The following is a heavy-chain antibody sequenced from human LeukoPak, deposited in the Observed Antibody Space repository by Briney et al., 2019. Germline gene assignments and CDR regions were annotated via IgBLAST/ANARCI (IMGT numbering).Heavy chain of an antibody. D-gene: IGHD2-15*01. V-gene: IGHV4-34*01. Sequence: PSETLSLTCAVYGGSFSGYHWGWIRQPPGKGLQWIGEINHSGSTNYNPSLKSRVTISVDTSKNQSSLKLSSVTAADTAVYYCATSGGPINWFDPWGQGTLVTVSS. CDR3: ATSGGPINWFDP. CDR1: GGSFSGYH. J-gene: IGHJ5*02. CDR2: INHSGST.